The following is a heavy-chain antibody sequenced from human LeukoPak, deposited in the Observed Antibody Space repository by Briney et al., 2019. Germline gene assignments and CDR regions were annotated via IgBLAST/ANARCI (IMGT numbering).Heavy chain of an antibody. D-gene: IGHD6-13*01. CDR2: INTNTENP. CDR1: GYTFTTYA. CDR3: ARNGDGSSWYSCYFDD. Sequence: ASVKVSCKASGYTFTTYAMNWVRQAPGQGLEWMGWINTNTENPTYAQGFTGRFVFSLDTSVSTAYLQISSLKAEDTAVYYCARNGDGSSWYSCYFDDWGQGTLVTVSS. V-gene: IGHV7-4-1*02. J-gene: IGHJ4*02.